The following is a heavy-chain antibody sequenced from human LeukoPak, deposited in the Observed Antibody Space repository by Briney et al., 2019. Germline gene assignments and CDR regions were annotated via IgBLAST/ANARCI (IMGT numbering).Heavy chain of an antibody. CDR3: ARDSGIAAAGGRIDY. CDR1: GGSISSYY. Sequence: SETLSLTCTVSGGSISSYYWSWIRQPPGKGPEWIGYIYYSGSTNYNPSLKSRVTISVDTSKNQFSLKLSSVTAADTAVYYCARDSGIAAAGGRIDYWGQGTLVTVSS. J-gene: IGHJ4*02. D-gene: IGHD6-13*01. V-gene: IGHV4-59*01. CDR2: IYYSGST.